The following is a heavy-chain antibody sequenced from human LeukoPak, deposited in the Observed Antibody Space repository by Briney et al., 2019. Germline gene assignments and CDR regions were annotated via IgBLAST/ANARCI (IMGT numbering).Heavy chain of an antibody. V-gene: IGHV1-3*01. D-gene: IGHD6-13*01. J-gene: IGHJ4*02. CDR3: ARRAAAASFDY. Sequence: KFQGRVTFTRDTSATTAYMELSRLRSDDTAVYYCARRAAAASFDYWGQGTLVTVSS.